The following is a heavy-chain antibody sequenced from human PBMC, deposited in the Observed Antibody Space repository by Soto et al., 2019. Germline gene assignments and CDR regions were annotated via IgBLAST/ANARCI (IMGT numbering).Heavy chain of an antibody. CDR3: ARGTGGLDH. D-gene: IGHD2-15*01. CDR1: GFMFSNYW. CDR2: IDNDGSSA. V-gene: IGHV3-74*01. Sequence: EVQLVESGGGFVQPGGSLRLSCAASGFMFSNYWMHWVRQAPGKGLVWVSHIDNDGSSASYVDSVKGRFSISRDNAKNTVDLQRNSLGADDTAVYYCARGTGGLDHWGQGILVIVSS. J-gene: IGHJ5*02.